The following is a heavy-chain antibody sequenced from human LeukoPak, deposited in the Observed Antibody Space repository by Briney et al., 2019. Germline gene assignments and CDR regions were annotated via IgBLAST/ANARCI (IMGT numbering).Heavy chain of an antibody. Sequence: ASVKVSCKASGYTFTSYYMNWVRQAPGQGLEWMGWMNPNSGNTGYAQKFQGRVTMTRNTSISTAYMELSSLRSEDTAVYYCARAHSGSYYGFDYWGQGTLVTVSS. CDR2: MNPNSGNT. D-gene: IGHD1-26*01. CDR1: GYTFTSYY. J-gene: IGHJ4*02. V-gene: IGHV1-8*02. CDR3: ARAHSGSYYGFDY.